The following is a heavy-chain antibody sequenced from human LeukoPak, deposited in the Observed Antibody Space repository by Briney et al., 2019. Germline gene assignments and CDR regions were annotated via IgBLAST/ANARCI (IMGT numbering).Heavy chain of an antibody. J-gene: IGHJ6*02. CDR2: IYSGGIT. Sequence: GGSLRLSCAASGFTVSSNYMSWVRQAPGKGLEWVSVIYSGGITYYADSLKSTFTISRDNSKNTLYLQMNSLTAEDTAVYYFARDPYSSTSTSYYGMDVWGQGTTVTVSS. CDR3: ARDPYSSTSTSYYGMDV. V-gene: IGHV3-66*01. D-gene: IGHD6-13*01. CDR1: GFTVSSNY.